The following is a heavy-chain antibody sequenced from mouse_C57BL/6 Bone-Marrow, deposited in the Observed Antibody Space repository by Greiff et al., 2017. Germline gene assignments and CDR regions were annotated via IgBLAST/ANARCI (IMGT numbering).Heavy chain of an antibody. J-gene: IGHJ4*01. V-gene: IGHV1-72*01. CDR1: GYTFTRYW. CDR2: IDPNSGGT. D-gene: IGHD2-3*01. Sequence: QVQLKESGAELVKPGASVKLSCKASGYTFTRYWMHWVKQRPGRGLEWIGRIDPNSGGTKYNEKFKSKATLTVDKPSSTAYMQLSSLTSEDSAVXYCARWDYDGYSYAMDYWGQGTSVTVSS. CDR3: ARWDYDGYSYAMDY.